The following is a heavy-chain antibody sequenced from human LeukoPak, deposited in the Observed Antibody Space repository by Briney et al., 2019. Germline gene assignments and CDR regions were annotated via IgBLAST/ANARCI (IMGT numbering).Heavy chain of an antibody. D-gene: IGHD4-17*01. J-gene: IGHJ4*02. CDR1: GFTFSSYW. CDR3: ARDQYGGYALDY. Sequence: GGSLRLSCAASGFTFSSYWMNWARQAPGKGLEWVSSISSISYIYYADSVKGRFTISRDTAKNSLYLQMNSLRAEDTAVYYCARDQYGGYALDYWGQGTLVTVSS. V-gene: IGHV3-21*01. CDR2: ISSISYI.